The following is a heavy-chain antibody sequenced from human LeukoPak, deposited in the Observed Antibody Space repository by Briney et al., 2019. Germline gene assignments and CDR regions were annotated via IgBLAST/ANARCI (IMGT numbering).Heavy chain of an antibody. CDR3: ARDGWSLDSWRDYYNGY. D-gene: IGHD3-3*01. Sequence: GSVKVSCKASGYTFTSYGISWVRQAPGQGLEWMGWISAYNGNTNYAQKLQGRVTMTTDTSTSTAYMELRSLRSDDTAVYYCARDGWSLDSWRDYYNGYWGQGTLVTVSS. J-gene: IGHJ4*02. CDR1: GYTFTSYG. CDR2: ISAYNGNT. V-gene: IGHV1-18*01.